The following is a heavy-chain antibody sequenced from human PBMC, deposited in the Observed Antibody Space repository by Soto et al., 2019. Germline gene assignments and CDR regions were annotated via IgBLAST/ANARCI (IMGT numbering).Heavy chain of an antibody. J-gene: IGHJ6*02. V-gene: IGHV1-69*01. CDR3: ARVGDYGDYGPLGYYYYCYGMDV. D-gene: IGHD4-17*01. Sequence: QVQLVQSGAEVKKPGSSVKVSCKASGGTFSSYAISWVRQAPGQGLEWMGGNIPIFGTANYAQKFQGRVTITADESTGTAYMELSSLRAEDTAVYYCARVGDYGDYGPLGYYYYCYGMDVWGQGTTVTVSS. CDR1: GGTFSSYA. CDR2: NIPIFGTA.